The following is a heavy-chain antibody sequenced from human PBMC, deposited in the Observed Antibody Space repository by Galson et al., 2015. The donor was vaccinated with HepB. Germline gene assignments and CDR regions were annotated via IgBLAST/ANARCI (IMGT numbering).Heavy chain of an antibody. V-gene: IGHV3-23*01. CDR3: AKDRASWDYDSSGPFDP. CDR1: GFTFSSYA. Sequence: SLRLSCAASGFTFSSYAMSWVRQAPGKGLEWVSATSGSGGSTYYADSVKGRFTISRDNSKNTLYLQMNSLRAEDTAVYYCAKDRASWDYDSSGPFDPWGQGTLVTVSS. D-gene: IGHD3-22*01. J-gene: IGHJ5*02. CDR2: TSGSGGST.